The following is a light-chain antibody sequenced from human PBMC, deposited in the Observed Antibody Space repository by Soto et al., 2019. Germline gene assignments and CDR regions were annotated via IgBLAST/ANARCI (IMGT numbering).Light chain of an antibody. Sequence: EIVMTQSPATLSVSPGERATLSCRASQSVNSNLAWYQQKPGQAPRRLIYGASTRATGIPARFSGSGSGTEFTLTISSLQSEYFAVYYCQQSNNWPWTFGQGTKVEIK. CDR1: QSVNSN. CDR2: GAS. V-gene: IGKV3-15*01. J-gene: IGKJ1*01. CDR3: QQSNNWPWT.